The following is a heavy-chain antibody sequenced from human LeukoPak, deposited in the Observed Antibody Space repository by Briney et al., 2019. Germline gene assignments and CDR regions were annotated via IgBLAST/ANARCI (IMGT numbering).Heavy chain of an antibody. CDR3: AREGYGDYHI. J-gene: IGHJ3*02. D-gene: IGHD4-17*01. V-gene: IGHV3-7*01. CDR2: INQDGSEK. Sequence: GGSLRLSCAASRFPFSDYWMTWVRQAPGKRLERVANINQDGSEKYYVDSVKGRFSISRDNAENPLYLQMNSLKVEDTAMYFCAREGYGDYHIWGQGTMVIVSS. CDR1: RFPFSDYW.